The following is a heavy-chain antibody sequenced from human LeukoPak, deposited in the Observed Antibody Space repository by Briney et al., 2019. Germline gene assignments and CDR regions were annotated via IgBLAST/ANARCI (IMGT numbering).Heavy chain of an antibody. V-gene: IGHV3-30*02. CDR1: GFTFSSYG. CDR2: IRYDGSNK. D-gene: IGHD3-10*01. Sequence: GGSLRLSXAASGFTFSSYGMHWVRQTPGKGLEWVAFIRYDGSNKYYADSVKGRFTISRDNSKNTLYLQMNSLRAEDTAVYYCAKVLWFGELSLWFDPWGQGTLVTVSS. CDR3: AKVLWFGELSLWFDP. J-gene: IGHJ5*02.